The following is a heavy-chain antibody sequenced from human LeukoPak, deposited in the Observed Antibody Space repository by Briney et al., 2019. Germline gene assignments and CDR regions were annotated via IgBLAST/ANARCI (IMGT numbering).Heavy chain of an antibody. CDR2: IYYSGNT. J-gene: IGHJ3*02. Sequence: SETLSLTCTVSGGSLSTYYWSWIRQPPGKGLEWIGYIYYSGNTNYNPSLKSRVTISVDTSKNQFSLKLSSVTAADTAVYYCAGPPHRGSYWNHDFDIWGQGTMVTVSS. V-gene: IGHV4-59*08. CDR1: GGSLSTYY. D-gene: IGHD1-26*01. CDR3: AGPPHRGSYWNHDFDI.